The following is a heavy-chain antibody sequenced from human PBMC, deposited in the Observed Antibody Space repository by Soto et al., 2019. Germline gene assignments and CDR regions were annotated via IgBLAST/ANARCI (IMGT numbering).Heavy chain of an antibody. D-gene: IGHD3-10*01. CDR3: AKDLKDTVVWRVLAV. CDR1: GFTFDDYA. Sequence: DVQLVESGGGLVQPGRSLRLSCAASGFTFDDYAMHWVRQAPGKGLEWVSGISWNSGRIGYADSVKGRFTISRDNAKNSLYLQMNSLRAEGTAWYYCAKDLKDTVVWRVLAVWAKGTRVTVSS. J-gene: IGHJ6*04. V-gene: IGHV3-9*01. CDR2: ISWNSGRI.